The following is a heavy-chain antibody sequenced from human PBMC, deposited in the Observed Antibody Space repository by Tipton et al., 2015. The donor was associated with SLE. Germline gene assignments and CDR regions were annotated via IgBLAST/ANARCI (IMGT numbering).Heavy chain of an antibody. D-gene: IGHD4-17*01. Sequence: LSCAVSGGSISSGGYSWSWIRQPPGKGLEWVGYIYHSGSTYYNPSLKSRVTISVDTSKNQFSLKLSSVTAADTAVYYCARVYGDYVGYWGQGTLVTVSS. CDR1: GGSISSGGYS. V-gene: IGHV4-30-2*01. J-gene: IGHJ4*02. CDR3: ARVYGDYVGY. CDR2: IYHSGST.